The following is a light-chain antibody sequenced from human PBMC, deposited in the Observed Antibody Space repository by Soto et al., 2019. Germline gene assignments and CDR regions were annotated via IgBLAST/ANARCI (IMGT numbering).Light chain of an antibody. J-gene: IGLJ3*02. V-gene: IGLV1-44*01. CDR1: SSNIGSNP. CDR3: AAWDDSLNGGEV. Sequence: QPVLTQPPSASGTPGQRVTISCSGSSSNIGSNPVNWYQQLPGTAPKLLIYSSNQRPSGVPDRFSASKSGTSASLAITGLQSEDEADYYCAAWDDSLNGGEVFGGGTQLTVL. CDR2: SSN.